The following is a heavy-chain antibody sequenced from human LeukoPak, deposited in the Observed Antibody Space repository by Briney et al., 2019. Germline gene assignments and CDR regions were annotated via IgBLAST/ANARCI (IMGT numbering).Heavy chain of an antibody. D-gene: IGHD2-15*01. J-gene: IGHJ4*02. V-gene: IGHV4-34*01. Sequence: KPSETLSLTCAVYGESLNSNYWSWVRQPPGEGLEWMGEIYESGTTEYNPSLKSRVTISMVPSKQQFSLSLSSVTAADTAVYYCARGAWATRLGSWGLGTPVIVSS. CDR2: IYESGTT. CDR1: GESLNSNY. CDR3: ARGAWATRLGS.